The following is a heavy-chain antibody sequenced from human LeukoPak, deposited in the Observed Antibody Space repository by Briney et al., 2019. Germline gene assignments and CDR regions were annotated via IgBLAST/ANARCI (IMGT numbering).Heavy chain of an antibody. Sequence: ASVKVSCKASGYTFTSYYMHWVRQAPGQGLEWMGIINPSGGGTSYAQKFQGRVTMTRDTSTSTVYMELSSLRSEDTAVYYCARAGTTGTTLGNWFDPWGQGTLVTVSS. V-gene: IGHV1-46*01. D-gene: IGHD1-1*01. CDR2: INPSGGGT. J-gene: IGHJ5*02. CDR3: ARAGTTGTTLGNWFDP. CDR1: GYTFTSYY.